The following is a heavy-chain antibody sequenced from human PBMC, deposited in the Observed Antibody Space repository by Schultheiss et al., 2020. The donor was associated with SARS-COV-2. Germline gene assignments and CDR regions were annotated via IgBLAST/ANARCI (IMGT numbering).Heavy chain of an antibody. CDR3: GGGEVIAARLGY. D-gene: IGHD6-6*01. J-gene: IGHJ4*02. Sequence: SETLSLTCAVYGGSFSGYYWSWIRQPPGKELEWIGEINHSGSTNYNPSLKSRVTISVDTSKNQFSLKLSSVTAADTAVYYCGGGEVIAARLGYWGQGTLVTVSS. V-gene: IGHV4-34*01. CDR2: INHSGST. CDR1: GGSFSGYY.